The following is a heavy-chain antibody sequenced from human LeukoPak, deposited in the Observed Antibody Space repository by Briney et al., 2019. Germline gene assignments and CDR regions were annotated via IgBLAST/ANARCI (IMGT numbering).Heavy chain of an antibody. CDR3: AKDLDTYSSGWYGMDV. Sequence: LSLTCTVSGASISSYYWGWIRQPPGKGLEWVAVMSYDGSNKYYADSVKGRFTISRDNSKNTLYLQMNSLRAEDTAVYYCAKDLDTYSSGWYGMDVWGQGTTVTVSS. CDR1: GASISSYY. J-gene: IGHJ6*02. D-gene: IGHD6-19*01. V-gene: IGHV3-30*18. CDR2: MSYDGSNK.